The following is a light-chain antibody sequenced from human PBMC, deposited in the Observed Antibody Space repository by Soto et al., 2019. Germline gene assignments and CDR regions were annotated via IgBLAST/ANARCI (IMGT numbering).Light chain of an antibody. CDR1: NSNIGSNT. CDR2: NNN. CDR3: AAWGDSRNKV. J-gene: IGLJ1*01. Sequence: QSVLTQPPSASGTPGQRVTISCSGSNSNIGSNTVNWYQQLPGTAPKLLIYNNNQRPSGVPDRFSGSKSGTSASLAISGLQSEDEADYYCAAWGDSRNKVFGTGTKVTVL. V-gene: IGLV1-44*01.